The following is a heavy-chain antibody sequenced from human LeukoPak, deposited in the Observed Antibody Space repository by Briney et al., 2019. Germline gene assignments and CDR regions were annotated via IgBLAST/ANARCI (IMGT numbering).Heavy chain of an antibody. V-gene: IGHV3-53*01. CDR3: ARHNFDSSGYNAYYFDY. Sequence: GGSLRLSCAASGXTVSSNYMSWVRQAPGKGLEWVSVIYSGGSTYYADSVKGRFTISRDNSKNTLYLQMNSLRAEDTAVYYCARHNFDSSGYNAYYFDYWGQGTLVTVSS. J-gene: IGHJ4*02. D-gene: IGHD3-22*01. CDR2: IYSGGST. CDR1: GXTVSSNY.